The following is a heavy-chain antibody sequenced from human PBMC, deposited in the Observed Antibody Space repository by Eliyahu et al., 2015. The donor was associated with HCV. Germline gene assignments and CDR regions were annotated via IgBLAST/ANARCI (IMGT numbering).Heavy chain of an antibody. Sequence: EMQLVESGGGLVQPGGSLRLSCAASGFTFGSYWMSWVRQAPGKGLEWMGNIKQDGSEKSYVDSVKGRFTISRDNARNSLYLQMNSLRAEDTAVYYCARGGQYFGGSWGQGTLVTVSS. CDR3: ARGGQYFGGS. CDR2: IKQDGSEK. D-gene: IGHD3-10*01. CDR1: GFTFGSYW. J-gene: IGHJ5*02. V-gene: IGHV3-7*01.